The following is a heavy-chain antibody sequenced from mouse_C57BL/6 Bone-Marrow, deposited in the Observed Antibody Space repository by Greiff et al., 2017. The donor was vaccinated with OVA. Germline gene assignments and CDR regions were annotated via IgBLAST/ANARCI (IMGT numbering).Heavy chain of an antibody. Sequence: EVKLVESGGGLVKPGGSLKLSCAASGFTFSDYGMHWVRQAPEKGLEWVAYISSGSSTIYYADTVKGRFTLSRDNAKNTLFLQMTSLRSEDTAMYYCARTLYGNSFDYWGQGTTLTVSS. CDR1: GFTFSDYG. V-gene: IGHV5-17*01. D-gene: IGHD2-1*01. J-gene: IGHJ2*01. CDR3: ARTLYGNSFDY. CDR2: ISSGSSTI.